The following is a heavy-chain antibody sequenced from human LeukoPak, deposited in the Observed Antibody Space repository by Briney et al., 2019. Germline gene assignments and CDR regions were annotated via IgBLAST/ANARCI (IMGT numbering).Heavy chain of an antibody. CDR1: GYTFTSYD. Sequence: GASVKVSCKASGYTFTSYDINWVRQATGQGLEWMGWMNPNSGNTGYAQKFQGRVTMTRNTSISTAYMELSSLRSEDTAVYYCARGRITVGATVYRGQGTLVTVSS. J-gene: IGHJ4*02. V-gene: IGHV1-8*01. CDR2: MNPNSGNT. D-gene: IGHD1-26*01. CDR3: ARGRITVGATVY.